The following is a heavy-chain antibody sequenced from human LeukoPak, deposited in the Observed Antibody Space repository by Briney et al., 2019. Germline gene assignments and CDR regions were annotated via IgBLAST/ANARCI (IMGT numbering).Heavy chain of an antibody. CDR1: GFTFGNAW. Sequence: PGGSLRLSCAASGFTFGNAWMSWVRQAPGKGLEWVGRIKSKTDGGTTDYAAPVKGRFTISRDNAKNSLYLQMNSLRAEDTAVYYCARGFQEWDSPYVDVWGQGTTVTVSS. CDR3: ARGFQEWDSPYVDV. V-gene: IGHV3-15*01. D-gene: IGHD3-3*01. J-gene: IGHJ6*02. CDR2: IKSKTDGGTT.